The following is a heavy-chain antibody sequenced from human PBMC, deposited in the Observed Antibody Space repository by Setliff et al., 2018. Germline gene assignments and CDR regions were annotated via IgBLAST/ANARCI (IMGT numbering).Heavy chain of an antibody. CDR1: GLPFSNSN. Sequence: PGGSLRLSCVASGLPFSNSNMNWVRQAPGKGLEWVSSISGSSASIYYADSVKGRLTISRDNVKNLLYLQMSSLRAEDTAVYYCARSSLPGKGWYDYWGQGTLVTVSS. J-gene: IGHJ4*02. CDR2: ISGSSASI. CDR3: ARSSLPGKGWYDY. D-gene: IGHD2-15*01. V-gene: IGHV3-21*06.